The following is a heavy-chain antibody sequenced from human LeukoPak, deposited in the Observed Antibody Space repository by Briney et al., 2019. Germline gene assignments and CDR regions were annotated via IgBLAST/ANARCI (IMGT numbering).Heavy chain of an antibody. CDR3: ARGETNFDY. Sequence: SVKVSCKASGGTFSTYAINWVRHAPGQGLEWMGGIIPIFGTANSAQKFQGRVTITADESTTTAYMELSSLRSEDTAVYYCARGETNFDYWGQGTLVTVSS. J-gene: IGHJ4*02. CDR1: GGTFSTYA. D-gene: IGHD2-8*01. CDR2: IIPIFGTA. V-gene: IGHV1-69*13.